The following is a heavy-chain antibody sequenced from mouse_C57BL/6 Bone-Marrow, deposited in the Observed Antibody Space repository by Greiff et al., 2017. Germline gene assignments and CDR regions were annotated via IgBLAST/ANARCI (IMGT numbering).Heavy chain of an antibody. V-gene: IGHV2-2*01. CDR1: GFSLTSYG. CDR3: ARSSCVYFDY. CDR2: IWSGRST. Sequence: QVQLKQSGPGLVQPSQSLSITCTVSGFSLTSYGVHWVRQSPGKGLEWLGVIWSGRSTDYSAAFISRLSISKDNSKSQIFFKMNSLQADDTAIYYCARSSCVYFDYCGQGTTLTVSS. J-gene: IGHJ2*01.